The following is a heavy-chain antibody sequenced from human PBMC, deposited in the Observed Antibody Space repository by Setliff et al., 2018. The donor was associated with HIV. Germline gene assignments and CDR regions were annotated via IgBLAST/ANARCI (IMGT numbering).Heavy chain of an antibody. Sequence: GGSLRLSCAASGFTLSDHWMHWVRQSPRMGLVWVSRVSNNGRTAVYADSVKGRFTMSRDNVRKTVDLQMNNLTVEDTGLYYCARGRAAGQGFDPWGRGTLVTVSS. D-gene: IGHD6-13*01. J-gene: IGHJ5*02. V-gene: IGHV3-74*03. CDR3: ARGRAAGQGFDP. CDR2: VSNNGRTA. CDR1: GFTLSDHW.